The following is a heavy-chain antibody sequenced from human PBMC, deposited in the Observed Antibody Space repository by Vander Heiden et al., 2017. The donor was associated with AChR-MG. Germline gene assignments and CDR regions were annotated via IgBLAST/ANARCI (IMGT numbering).Heavy chain of an antibody. CDR3: ATVARGWYIA. Sequence: QVQLVQSGSELKKPGASVKLACEASGYSFKSYTMHWVRQATGQGLEWMGWIDTNTGNPTYAQGFTGRFVFSLDTYVSTAYLQISSLKADDTAIYYCATVARGWYIAWGQGTLVTVSS. V-gene: IGHV7-4-1*02. D-gene: IGHD6-19*01. CDR1: GYSFKSYT. CDR2: IDTNTGNP. J-gene: IGHJ5*02.